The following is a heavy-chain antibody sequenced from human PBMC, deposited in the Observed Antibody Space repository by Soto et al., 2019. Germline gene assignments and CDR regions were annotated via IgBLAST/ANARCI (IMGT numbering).Heavy chain of an antibody. Sequence: VESLKISFQWTGYRFSRSLIGVGRQKPGKGLEWLGNVYPSDSDVRYSPAFEGQVTISADNSINTAYLQLLNLKASDKAIYYCTKGANSHFDSWGQGTRVTVSS. V-gene: IGHV5-51*01. CDR3: TKGANSHFDS. J-gene: IGHJ4*02. CDR1: GYRFSRSL. CDR2: VYPSDSDV. D-gene: IGHD3-16*01.